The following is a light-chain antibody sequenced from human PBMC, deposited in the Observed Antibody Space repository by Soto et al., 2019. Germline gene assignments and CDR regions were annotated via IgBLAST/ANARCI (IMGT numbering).Light chain of an antibody. J-gene: IGKJ5*01. CDR2: AAS. CDR1: QGIGSY. CDR3: QQYYSYPLT. Sequence: AIRMTQSPSSLSASTGDRVTITCRASQGIGSYLAWYQQKPGKAPKLLIYAASTLQSWVPSRFSGSGSGTDFTLTISCLQSEDFATYYCQQYYSYPLTFGQGTRLEIK. V-gene: IGKV1-8*01.